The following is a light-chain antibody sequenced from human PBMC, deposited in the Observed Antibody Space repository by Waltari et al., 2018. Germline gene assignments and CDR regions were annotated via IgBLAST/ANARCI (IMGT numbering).Light chain of an antibody. CDR1: QSLLHSNGKNY. CDR3: MQALQTPRT. V-gene: IGKV2-28*01. CDR2: LGS. J-gene: IGKJ1*01. Sequence: DIVMTQSPLSLPVTPGEPASLSCRSSQSLLHSNGKNYLDWYLQKPGQFPQVLIYLGSNRASGVPDRFSGSGSGTDFTLEISRVEAEDVGVYYCMQALQTPRTFGQGTKVEIK.